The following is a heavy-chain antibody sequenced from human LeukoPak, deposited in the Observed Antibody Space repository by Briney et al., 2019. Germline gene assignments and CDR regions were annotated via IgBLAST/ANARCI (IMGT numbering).Heavy chain of an antibody. D-gene: IGHD2-2*01. V-gene: IGHV3-74*01. Sequence: QPGGSLRLSCAASGFTFSSYGMHWVRQAPGKGLVWVSRINSDGSSTSYADSVKGRFTISRDNAKNTLYLQMNSLRAEDTAVYYCARDGVVGGGLGRSDAFDIWGKGTMVTVSS. CDR2: INSDGSST. CDR3: ARDGVVGGGLGRSDAFDI. CDR1: GFTFSSYG. J-gene: IGHJ3*02.